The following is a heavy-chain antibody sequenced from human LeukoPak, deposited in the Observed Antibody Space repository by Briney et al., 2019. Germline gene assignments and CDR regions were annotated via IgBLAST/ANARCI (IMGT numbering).Heavy chain of an antibody. Sequence: SETLSLTCTVSGDSISNYYWSWIRQPPGKGLEWIGYVHYSGATNYNPSLMSRVTISIDTSKSQVSLKLRSVTPADTAVYYCARDRRWDYYFDYWGQGTLVTVSS. CDR2: VHYSGAT. V-gene: IGHV4-59*01. CDR1: GDSISNYY. J-gene: IGHJ4*02. CDR3: ARDRRWDYYFDY. D-gene: IGHD1-26*01.